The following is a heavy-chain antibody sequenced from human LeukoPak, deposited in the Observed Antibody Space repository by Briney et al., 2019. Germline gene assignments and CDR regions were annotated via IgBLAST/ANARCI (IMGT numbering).Heavy chain of an antibody. V-gene: IGHV5-51*01. Sequence: GEYPKTPRKGPGYSFTSFWIGWGRQMPGKGLGGMGVFFLGEADKRYSPSFQGRVTISADKSITNASLQWSSLKASDTARDYFAGYRYTGCYWGPFDYWGQGTLVTVSS. J-gene: IGHJ4*02. CDR3: AGYRYTGCYWGPFDY. CDR2: FFLGEADK. D-gene: IGHD1-26*01. CDR1: GYSFTSFW.